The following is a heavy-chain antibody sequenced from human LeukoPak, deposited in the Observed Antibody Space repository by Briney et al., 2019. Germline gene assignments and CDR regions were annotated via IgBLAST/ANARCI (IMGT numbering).Heavy chain of an antibody. CDR1: GYTFTGYY. CDR3: ARDLMVRGVIITFWFDP. Sequence: ASVKVSCKASGYTFTGYYMHWVRQAPGQGLEWMGWINPSSGGTNYAQKFQGRVTMTRDTSISTVYMELSRLRSDDTAVYYCARDLMVRGVIITFWFDPWGQGTLVTVSS. V-gene: IGHV1-2*02. D-gene: IGHD3-10*01. CDR2: INPSSGGT. J-gene: IGHJ5*02.